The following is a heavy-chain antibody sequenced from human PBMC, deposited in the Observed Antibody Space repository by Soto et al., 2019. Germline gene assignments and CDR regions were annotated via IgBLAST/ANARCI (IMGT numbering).Heavy chain of an antibody. D-gene: IGHD6-6*01. CDR1: GYSFTSYW. CDR3: AREYSSSSALYYGMDV. J-gene: IGHJ6*02. V-gene: IGHV5-51*01. Sequence: GESLKISCKGSGYSFTSYWIGWVRQMPGKGLEWMGIIYPGDSDTRYSPSFQGQVTISADKSISTAYLQWSSLKASDTAMYYCAREYSSSSALYYGMDVWGRGTTVTVSS. CDR2: IYPGDSDT.